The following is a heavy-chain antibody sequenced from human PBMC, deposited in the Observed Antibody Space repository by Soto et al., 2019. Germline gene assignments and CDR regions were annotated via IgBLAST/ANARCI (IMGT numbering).Heavy chain of an antibody. J-gene: IGHJ6*02. Sequence: WGSRRLSCAASGFTFDDYTMHWVRQAPGKCLEWVSLISWDGGSTYYADSVKGRFTISRDNSKNSLYLQMNSLRTEDTALYYCAKDISAAGTPSGMDVWGQGTTVTV. CDR2: ISWDGGST. V-gene: IGHV3-43*01. CDR3: AKDISAAGTPSGMDV. CDR1: GFTFDDYT. D-gene: IGHD6-13*01.